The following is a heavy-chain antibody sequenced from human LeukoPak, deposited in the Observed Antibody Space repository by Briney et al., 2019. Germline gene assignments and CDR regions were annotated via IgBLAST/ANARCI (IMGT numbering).Heavy chain of an antibody. V-gene: IGHV3-53*01. Sequence: GGSLRLSCAASGFTVCSNYMSWVRQAPGKGLEWVSVIYSGGSIYYADSVKGRFTISRDNSKNTLYLQMNSLRAEDTAVYYCARATGGELRFDYWGQGTLVTVSS. CDR1: GFTVCSNY. CDR2: IYSGGSI. D-gene: IGHD1-26*01. J-gene: IGHJ4*02. CDR3: ARATGGELRFDY.